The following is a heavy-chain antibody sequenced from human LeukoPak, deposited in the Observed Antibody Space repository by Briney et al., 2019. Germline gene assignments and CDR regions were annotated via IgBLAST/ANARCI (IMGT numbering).Heavy chain of an antibody. CDR1: GGSISSGSYY. D-gene: IGHD3-3*01. Sequence: PSQTLSLTCTVSGGSISSGSYYWSWIRQPAGKGLEWIGRIYTSGSTNYNPSLKSRVTISVDASKNQFSLKLSSVTAADTAVYYCAIAPYDFWSGYYRFDYWGQGTLVTVSS. V-gene: IGHV4-61*02. J-gene: IGHJ4*02. CDR3: AIAPYDFWSGYYRFDY. CDR2: IYTSGST.